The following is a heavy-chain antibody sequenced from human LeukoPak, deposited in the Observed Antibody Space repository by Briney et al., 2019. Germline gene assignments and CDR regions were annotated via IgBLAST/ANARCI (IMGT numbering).Heavy chain of an antibody. J-gene: IGHJ4*02. V-gene: IGHV4-34*01. CDR1: GGSFSGYY. CDR2: INHSGST. CDR3: ARGNSGWYRRDIDY. D-gene: IGHD6-19*01. Sequence: SETLSLTCAVYGGSFSGYYWSWIRQPPGKGLEWIGEINHSGSTNYNPSLKSRVTISVDTSKNQFSLKLSSVTAADTAVYYCARGNSGWYRRDIDYWGQGTLVTVSS.